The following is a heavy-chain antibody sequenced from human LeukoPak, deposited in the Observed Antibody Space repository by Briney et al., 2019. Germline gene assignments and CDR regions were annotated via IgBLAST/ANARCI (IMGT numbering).Heavy chain of an antibody. D-gene: IGHD1-26*01. CDR1: GYTFTDYY. V-gene: IGHV1-2*02. Sequence: ASVKVSCKASGYTFTDYYLHWVRQAPGQGLEWMGWINPNSGGTNYAQKFQGRVTMTRDTSISTAYMELSRLRSDDTAVYYCARELVGAPYPWGQGTLVTVSS. CDR2: INPNSGGT. CDR3: ARELVGAPYP. J-gene: IGHJ5*02.